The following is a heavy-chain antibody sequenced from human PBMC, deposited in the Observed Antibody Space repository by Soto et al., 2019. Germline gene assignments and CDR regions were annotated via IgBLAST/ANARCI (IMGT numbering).Heavy chain of an antibody. CDR1: GGSISSGDYY. CDR2: IYYSGST. V-gene: IGHV4-30-4*01. J-gene: IGHJ3*02. Sequence: NPSETLSLTCTVSGGSISSGDYYWSWIRQPPGKGLEWIGYIYYSGSTYYNPSLKRRVTISVDTSKNQFSLKLSSVTAAATAVYYCSSIPSHAAFNIWGQGTMVRVSS. CDR3: SSIPSHAAFNI. D-gene: IGHD7-27*01.